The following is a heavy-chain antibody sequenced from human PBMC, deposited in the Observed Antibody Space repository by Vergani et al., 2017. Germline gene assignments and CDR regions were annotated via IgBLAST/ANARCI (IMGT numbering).Heavy chain of an antibody. CDR2: IFPTDSDT. V-gene: IGHV5-51*01. CDR1: GYRFTSYW. CDR3: ARTGNTYYYYGIDV. Sequence: EVKLVQSGVEVKKPGESLKISCKGSGYRFTSYWIACVRQMPGKGLEWMGIIFPTDSDTKYSPSFQGQVTMSVDQSISTAYVQWDSLKASDNAMYFCARTGNTYYYYGIDVWGQGTTVTVSS. J-gene: IGHJ6*02.